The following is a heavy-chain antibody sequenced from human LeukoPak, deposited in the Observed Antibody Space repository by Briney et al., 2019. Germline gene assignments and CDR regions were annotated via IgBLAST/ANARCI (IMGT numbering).Heavy chain of an antibody. V-gene: IGHV4-34*01. CDR3: ARTPIVGARDY. Sequence: SETLSLTCAVYGGSFSGYYWSWIRQPPGKGLEWIGEINHSGSTNYNPSLKSRVTISVDTSKNQFSLKLSSVTAADTAVYYCARTPIVGARDYWGQGTLVTVSS. CDR1: GGSFSGYY. D-gene: IGHD1-26*01. J-gene: IGHJ4*02. CDR2: INHSGST.